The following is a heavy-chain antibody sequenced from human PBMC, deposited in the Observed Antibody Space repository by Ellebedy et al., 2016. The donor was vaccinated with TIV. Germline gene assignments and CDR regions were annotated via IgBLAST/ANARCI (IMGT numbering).Heavy chain of an antibody. Sequence: GESLKISCAASGISVRSYAMSWVRQAPGKGLEWVSTLGGVGGTTYYRESVKGRFTISRDTYRNTLYLQMSSLRAEETAVYYCAKIPVAYNWNYADDYWGQGALVTVSS. D-gene: IGHD1-7*01. CDR3: AKIPVAYNWNYADDY. CDR1: GISVRSYA. J-gene: IGHJ4*02. V-gene: IGHV3-23*01. CDR2: LGGVGGTT.